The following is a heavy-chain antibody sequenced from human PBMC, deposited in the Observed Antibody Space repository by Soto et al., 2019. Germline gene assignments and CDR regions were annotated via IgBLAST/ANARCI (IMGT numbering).Heavy chain of an antibody. D-gene: IGHD3-9*01. J-gene: IGHJ4*02. CDR3: ARGSPLRYVDWSGDYFDY. CDR2: ISYDGSNK. CDR1: GFTFSSYA. Sequence: QVQLVESGGGVVQPGRSLRLSCAASGFTFSSYAMHWVRQAPGKGLEWVAVISYDGSNKYYADSVKGRFTITRDNSKNTLYLKMNSLRDEDTAVYYCARGSPLRYVDWSGDYFDYWGQGTLVTVSS. V-gene: IGHV3-30-3*01.